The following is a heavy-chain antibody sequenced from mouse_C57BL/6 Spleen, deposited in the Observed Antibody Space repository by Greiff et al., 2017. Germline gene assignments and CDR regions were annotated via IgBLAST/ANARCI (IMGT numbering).Heavy chain of an antibody. CDR2: ISDGSSYT. J-gene: IGHJ4*01. V-gene: IGHV5-4*03. Sequence: EVKLVESGGGLVKPGGSLKLSCAASGITFSSYAMSWVSQTPEKRLEWVATISDGSSYTYSPDNVKGRCTFSGDNAKDKLYLQTSHLKAEDTAMYYCARRGGIRGAMGYWGQGTSVTVSS. D-gene: IGHD1-1*02. CDR3: ARRGGIRGAMGY. CDR1: GITFSSYA.